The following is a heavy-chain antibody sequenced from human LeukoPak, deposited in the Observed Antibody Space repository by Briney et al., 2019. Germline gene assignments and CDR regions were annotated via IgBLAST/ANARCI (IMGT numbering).Heavy chain of an antibody. CDR2: IYYSGST. CDR3: ARLKSIAAAATIDY. V-gene: IGHV4-39*01. J-gene: IGHJ4*02. Sequence: KPSETLSLTCTVSGGSISSSSYYWGWIRQPPGKGLEWIGSIYYSGSTYYNPSLKSRVTISVDTSKNQFSLKLSSVTAADTAVYYCARLKSIAAAATIDYWGQGTWSPSPQ. CDR1: GGSISSSSYY. D-gene: IGHD6-13*01.